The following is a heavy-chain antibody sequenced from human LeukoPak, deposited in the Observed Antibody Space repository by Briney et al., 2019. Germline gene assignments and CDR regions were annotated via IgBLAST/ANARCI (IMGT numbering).Heavy chain of an antibody. Sequence: GGSLRLSCAASGFTFSSYAMSWVRQAPGKGLEWVSAISGSGGSTYYADSVKGRFTISRDNSKNTLYLQMNSLRAEDTAVYYCAKGGYGSGVGAYFWYGMDVWGQGTLVTVSS. D-gene: IGHD1-26*01. CDR2: ISGSGGST. CDR1: GFTFSSYA. CDR3: AKGGYGSGVGAYFWYGMDV. J-gene: IGHJ6*02. V-gene: IGHV3-23*01.